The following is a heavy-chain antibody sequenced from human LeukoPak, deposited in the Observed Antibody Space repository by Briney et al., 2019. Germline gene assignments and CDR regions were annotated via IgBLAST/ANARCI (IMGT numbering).Heavy chain of an antibody. V-gene: IGHV3-33*01. CDR3: VRDLDQNDFWSGYWPDAADS. CDR1: GFAFSSYG. J-gene: IGHJ3*02. Sequence: GGTLRLSCAASGFAFSSYGMHWVRQAPGKGLEWVAPMWYDGSNEYYGDSVKGRFIISRDNSRNTLYLQMSSLRVEDTAVYYCVRDLDQNDFWSGYWPDAADSWGQGTMVFVSS. CDR2: MWYDGSNE. D-gene: IGHD3-3*01.